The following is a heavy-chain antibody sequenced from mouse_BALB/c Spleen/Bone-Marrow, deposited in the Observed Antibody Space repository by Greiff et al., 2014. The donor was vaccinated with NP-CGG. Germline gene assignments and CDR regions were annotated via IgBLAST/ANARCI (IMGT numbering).Heavy chain of an antibody. CDR1: GYTFTSYV. Sequence: EVQLVESGPELVKPGASVKMSCKASGYTFTSYVMHWVKQKPGQGLEWIGYINPYNDGSKYNEKLKGKATLTSDKSSSTAYMELSSLTSEDSAVYYCARYYYGYYFDYWGQGTTLTVSS. CDR3: ARYYYGYYFDY. V-gene: IGHV1-14*01. CDR2: INPYNDGS. D-gene: IGHD1-2*01. J-gene: IGHJ2*01.